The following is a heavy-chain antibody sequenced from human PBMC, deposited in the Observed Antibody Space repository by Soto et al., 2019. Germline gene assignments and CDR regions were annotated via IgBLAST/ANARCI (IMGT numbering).Heavy chain of an antibody. V-gene: IGHV3-30-3*01. CDR3: ARVRRQLWWDGMDV. CDR1: GFTFSSYA. D-gene: IGHD5-18*01. CDR2: ISYDGGNK. J-gene: IGHJ6*02. Sequence: QVQLVESGGGVVQPGRSLRLSCAASGFTFSSYAMHWVRQAPGKGLEWVAVISYDGGNKYYADSVKGRFTISRDNSKNTLYLQMNSLRAEDTAVYYCARVRRQLWWDGMDVWGQGTTVTVSS.